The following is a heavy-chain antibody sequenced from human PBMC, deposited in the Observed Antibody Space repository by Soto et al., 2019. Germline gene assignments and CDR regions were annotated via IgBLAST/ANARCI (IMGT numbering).Heavy chain of an antibody. D-gene: IGHD3-10*01. V-gene: IGHV4-4*02. CDR1: GGSISSSNW. Sequence: QVQLQQSGPGLVKPSGTLSLTCAVSGGSISSSNWWRWVRQPPGKGLQWIGEIYHSGSTNYIPSHKSRVTIAVDKSRKQYYLKLSFLTAADTAASYCASSWGEGRVDYWGQGTLVTVSS. CDR2: IYHSGST. J-gene: IGHJ4*02. CDR3: ASSWGEGRVDY.